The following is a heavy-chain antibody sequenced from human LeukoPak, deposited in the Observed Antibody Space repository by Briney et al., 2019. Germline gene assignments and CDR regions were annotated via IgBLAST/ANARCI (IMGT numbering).Heavy chain of an antibody. CDR3: ARDRDTAMVMSIV. D-gene: IGHD5-18*01. CDR1: GYTFTGYY. V-gene: IGHV1-2*02. Sequence: RASVTVSCKASGYTFTGYYMHWVRQAPGQGLEWMGWINPNSGGTNYAQKFQGRVTMTRDTSISTAYMELSRLRSDDTAVYYCARDRDTAMVMSIVWGQGTLVTVSS. J-gene: IGHJ4*02. CDR2: INPNSGGT.